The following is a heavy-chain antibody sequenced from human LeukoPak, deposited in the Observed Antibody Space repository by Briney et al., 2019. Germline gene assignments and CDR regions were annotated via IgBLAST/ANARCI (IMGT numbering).Heavy chain of an antibody. CDR1: GFTFSSYA. Sequence: GGSLRLSCAASGFTFSSYAMSWVRQAPGKGLEWISTIRGSDRETYYADSVKGRFTVSRDNSKNTLYLQMNSLRAEDTAVYYCARAPGQWLAYFDYWGQGTLVTVSS. D-gene: IGHD6-19*01. V-gene: IGHV3-23*01. J-gene: IGHJ4*02. CDR2: IRGSDRET. CDR3: ARAPGQWLAYFDY.